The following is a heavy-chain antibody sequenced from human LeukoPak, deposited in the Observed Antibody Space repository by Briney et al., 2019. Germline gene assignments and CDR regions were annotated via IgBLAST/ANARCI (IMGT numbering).Heavy chain of an antibody. CDR1: GGSISSYY. CDR2: IYYSGST. CDR3: ARQGPYDSTHTRYFQH. Sequence: PSETLSLTCTVSGGSISSYYWSWIRQPPGKGLEWIGYIYYSGSTNYNPSLKSRVTISVDTSKNQFSLKLSSVTAADTAVYYCARQGPYDSTHTRYFQHWGQGTLVTVSS. J-gene: IGHJ1*01. V-gene: IGHV4-59*08. D-gene: IGHD3-22*01.